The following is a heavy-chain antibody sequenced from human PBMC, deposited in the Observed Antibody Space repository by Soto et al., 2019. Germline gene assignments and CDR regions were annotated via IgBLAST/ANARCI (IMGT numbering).Heavy chain of an antibody. CDR1: GGSISSYY. CDR3: ARRYSSSMDV. Sequence: SETLSLTCTVSGGSISSYYLSWIRQPPGKGLEWIGYIYYSGSTNYNPSLKSRVTISVDTSKNQFSLKLSSVTAADTAVYYCARRYSSSMDVWGQGTTVTVSS. CDR2: IYYSGST. D-gene: IGHD6-13*01. J-gene: IGHJ6*02. V-gene: IGHV4-59*08.